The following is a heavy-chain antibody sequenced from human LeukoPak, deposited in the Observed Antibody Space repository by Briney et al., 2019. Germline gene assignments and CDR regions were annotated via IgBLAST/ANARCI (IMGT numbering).Heavy chain of an antibody. CDR3: ARAVLDILTGYEHFDY. Sequence: GGSLRLSCAASGFTFSSYWMSWVRQAPGKGLEWVANIKQDGGEKYYVDSVKGRFTISRDNAKNSLYLQMNSLRAEDTAVYYCARAVLDILTGYEHFDYWGQGTLVTVSS. J-gene: IGHJ4*02. CDR1: GFTFSSYW. V-gene: IGHV3-7*01. CDR2: IKQDGGEK. D-gene: IGHD3-9*01.